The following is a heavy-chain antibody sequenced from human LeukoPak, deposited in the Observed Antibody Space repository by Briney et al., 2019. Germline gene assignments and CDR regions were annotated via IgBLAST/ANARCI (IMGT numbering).Heavy chain of an antibody. D-gene: IGHD6-19*01. CDR3: ARGGLQYTSGIDY. CDR1: GFTFSSYA. CDR2: IKQDGSEK. V-gene: IGHV3-7*01. J-gene: IGHJ4*02. Sequence: QPGGSLRLSCAASGFTFSSYAMSWVRQAPGKGLEWVANIKQDGSEKYYVDSVKGRFTISRDNAKNSLYLQMNSLRAEDTAVYYCARGGLQYTSGIDYWGQGTLVTVSS.